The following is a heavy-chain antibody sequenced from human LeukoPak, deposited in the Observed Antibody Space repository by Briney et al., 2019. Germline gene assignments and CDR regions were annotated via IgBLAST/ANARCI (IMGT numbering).Heavy chain of an antibody. V-gene: IGHV1-69*13. J-gene: IGHJ3*02. CDR3: ASNNYYDSSGYYHDAFDI. CDR2: IIPIFGTA. D-gene: IGHD3-22*01. CDR1: GGTFSSYA. Sequence: SVKVSCKASGGTFSSYAISWVRQAPGQGLEWMGGIIPIFGTANYAQKFQGRVTITADESTSTAYMELSSLRSEDTAVYYCASNNYYDSSGYYHDAFDIWGQGTMVTVSS.